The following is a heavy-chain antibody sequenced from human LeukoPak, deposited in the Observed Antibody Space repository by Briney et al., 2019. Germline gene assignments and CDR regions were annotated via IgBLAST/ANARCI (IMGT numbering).Heavy chain of an antibody. CDR2: ISGSGSST. CDR3: AKDQVSDYYDSSGRFDY. D-gene: IGHD3-22*01. J-gene: IGHJ4*02. CDR1: GFTFSSYA. Sequence: GGSLRLSCAASGFTFSSYAMSWVRQALGKGLEWVSDISGSGSSTYYADSVKGRFTISRDNSKNTLYLQMNSLRAEDTAVYYCAKDQVSDYYDSSGRFDYWGQGTLVTVSS. V-gene: IGHV3-23*01.